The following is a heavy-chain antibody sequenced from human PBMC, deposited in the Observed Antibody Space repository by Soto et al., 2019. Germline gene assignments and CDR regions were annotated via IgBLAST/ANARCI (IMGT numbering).Heavy chain of an antibody. J-gene: IGHJ4*02. D-gene: IGHD2-2*01. Sequence: QVQLVQSGAEVKKPGSSVKVSCKASGGTFSSYTISWVRQAPGQGLEWMGRIIPILGIANYAKKFQGRVTTTADKSTSTAYMELSRLRSEHTALYYCAMEYCSSTICSRDYWGQGTLVTVAS. CDR3: AMEYCSSTICSRDY. CDR1: GGTFSSYT. V-gene: IGHV1-69*02. CDR2: IIPILGIA.